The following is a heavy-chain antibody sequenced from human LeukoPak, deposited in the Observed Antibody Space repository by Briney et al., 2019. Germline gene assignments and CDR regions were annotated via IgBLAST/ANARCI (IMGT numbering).Heavy chain of an antibody. D-gene: IGHD3-3*01. J-gene: IGHJ6*04. CDR1: GGSISSSSYY. CDR2: ICYSGST. CDR3: AREVYDFWSGYDPSV. V-gene: IGHV4-39*07. Sequence: SETLSLTCTVSGGSISSSSYYWGWIRQPPGKGLEWIGSICYSGSTYYNPSLKSRVTISVDTSKNQFSLKLSSVTAADTAVYYCAREVYDFWSGYDPSVWGKGTTVTVSS.